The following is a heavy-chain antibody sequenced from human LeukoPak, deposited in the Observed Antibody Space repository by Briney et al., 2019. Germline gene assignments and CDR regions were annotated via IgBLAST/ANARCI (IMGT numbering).Heavy chain of an antibody. CDR1: GFTFSSYG. CDR2: ISYDGSNK. Sequence: GRSLILSCAASGFTFSSYGMHWVRPAPGKGLEWVAVISYDGSNKYYADSVKGRFTISRDNSKNTLYLQMNSLRAEDTAVYYCAKDDSSGYYPLFDYWGQGTLVTVSS. D-gene: IGHD3-22*01. CDR3: AKDDSSGYYPLFDY. V-gene: IGHV3-30*18. J-gene: IGHJ4*02.